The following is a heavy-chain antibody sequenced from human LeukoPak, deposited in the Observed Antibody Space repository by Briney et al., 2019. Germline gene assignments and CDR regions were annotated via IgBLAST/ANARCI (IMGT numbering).Heavy chain of an antibody. CDR3: ARHRDGYNLDY. V-gene: IGHV4-39*01. CDR1: GGPISSISYY. J-gene: IGHJ4*02. Sequence: SETLSLTCTVSGGPISSISYYWGRIRQPPGKGLDWNGSVYYRWSAYFNPSLKSRVTKSVDTSKNQFSLKLSSVTAADTAVYYCARHRDGYNLDYWGQGTLVTAAS. D-gene: IGHD5-24*01. CDR2: VYYRWSA.